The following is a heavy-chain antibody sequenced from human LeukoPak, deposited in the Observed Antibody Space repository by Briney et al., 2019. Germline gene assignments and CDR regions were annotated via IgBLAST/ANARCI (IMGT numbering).Heavy chain of an antibody. V-gene: IGHV3-21*01. D-gene: IGHD2-2*01. J-gene: IGHJ4*02. Sequence: GGSLRLSCGASGFTFRSYTMTWVRQAPGKGLEWVSSITSSGNDMYYADSVKGRFTISRDNAKSSLYLQMNSLRAEDTAVYYCARGFYQLDYWGQGTLVTVSS. CDR1: GFTFRSYT. CDR2: ITSSGNDM. CDR3: ARGFYQLDY.